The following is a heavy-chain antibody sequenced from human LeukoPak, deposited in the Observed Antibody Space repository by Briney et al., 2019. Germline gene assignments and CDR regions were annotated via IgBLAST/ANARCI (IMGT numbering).Heavy chain of an antibody. D-gene: IGHD6-13*01. CDR2: ISGRGGNT. CDR1: GFTFSTYA. J-gene: IGHJ4*02. CDR3: AKARGSTFYYFDY. V-gene: IGHV3-23*01. Sequence: GVSLRLPRAASGFTFSTYAMIWVPRAPGKGLEGGSVISGRGGNTYYADSVKGRFTISRDNSKNTLYLQMSSLRAEDTAIYSGAKARGSTFYYFDYWGQGTLVTVSS.